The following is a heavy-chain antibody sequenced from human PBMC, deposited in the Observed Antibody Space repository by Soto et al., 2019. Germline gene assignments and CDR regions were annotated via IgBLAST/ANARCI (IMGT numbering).Heavy chain of an antibody. D-gene: IGHD6-19*01. J-gene: IGHJ5*02. V-gene: IGHV1-2*04. CDR1: GYTFTGYY. CDR3: ARESGGGAGTLDX. CDR2: INPNTGVT. Sequence: ASVKVSCNTSGYTFTGYYIHWVRQAPGQGLEWMGCINPNTGVTNYAQNFQGWVTMTRDTSISTVYMEMTRLKSDDTAVYYCARESGGGAGTLDXWGQVTLVTVSX.